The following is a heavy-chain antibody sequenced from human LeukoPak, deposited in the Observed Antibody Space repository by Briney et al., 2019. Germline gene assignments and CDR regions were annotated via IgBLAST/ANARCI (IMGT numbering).Heavy chain of an antibody. CDR1: GYTFTSYY. J-gene: IGHJ4*02. CDR2: INPSGGST. Sequence: GASMKVSCKASGYTFTSYYMHWVRQAPGQGLEWMGIINPSGGSTSYAQKFQGRVTMTRDMSTSTVYMELSSLRSEDAAVYYCARGGPLAYCGGDCYWRGLYFDYWGQGTLVTVSS. D-gene: IGHD2-21*02. V-gene: IGHV1-46*01. CDR3: ARGGPLAYCGGDCYWRGLYFDY.